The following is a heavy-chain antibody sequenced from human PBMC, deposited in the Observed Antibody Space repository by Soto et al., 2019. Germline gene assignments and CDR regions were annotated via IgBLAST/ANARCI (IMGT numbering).Heavy chain of an antibody. D-gene: IGHD3-22*01. CDR1: GFTFSNAW. Sequence: PGGSLRLSCATSGFTFSNAWMNWVRQATGKGLEWVGRIKSKTDGGTTDYAAPVKGRFTISRDDSKKTFYLQMNSLRTEDTAVYFCTTGYYYDSSAYPYYWGQGTLVTVSS. CDR2: IKSKTDGGTT. V-gene: IGHV3-15*01. CDR3: TTGYYYDSSAYPYY. J-gene: IGHJ4*02.